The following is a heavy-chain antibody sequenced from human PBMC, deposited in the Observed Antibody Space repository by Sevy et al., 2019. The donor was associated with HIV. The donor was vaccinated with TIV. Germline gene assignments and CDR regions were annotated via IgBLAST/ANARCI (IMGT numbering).Heavy chain of an antibody. D-gene: IGHD5-18*01. CDR3: ARDVDTPFVRSFDS. V-gene: IGHV3-48*02. J-gene: IGHJ4*02. Sequence: GGSLRLSCVVSGLTFSSDSMNWVRQAPEKGLEWLAYISSSSRTIYYADSVEGRFTISRDNDKKSVFLQMNNLRDEDSATYYCARDVDTPFVRSFDSWGQGTLVTVSS. CDR1: GLTFSSDS. CDR2: ISSSSRTI.